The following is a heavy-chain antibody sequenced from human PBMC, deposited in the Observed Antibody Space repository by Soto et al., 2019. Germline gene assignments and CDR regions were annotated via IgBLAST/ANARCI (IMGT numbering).Heavy chain of an antibody. CDR1: GGSISSGGYY. CDR2: IYYSGST. D-gene: IGHD1-26*01. J-gene: IGHJ5*01. V-gene: IGHV4-31*03. CDR3: ARHSASWQWFDY. Sequence: QVQLQESGPGLVKPSQTLSLTCSVSGGSISSGGYYWSWIRQHPEKGLEWIGYIYYSGSTNYNPSLKSRVIISLDTSSNRFSLDLRSVTAADTAIYYCARHSASWQWFDYWGQGTLVTVSS.